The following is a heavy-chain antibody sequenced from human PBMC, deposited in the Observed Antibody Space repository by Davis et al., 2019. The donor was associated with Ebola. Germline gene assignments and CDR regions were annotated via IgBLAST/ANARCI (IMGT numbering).Heavy chain of an antibody. D-gene: IGHD4-17*01. Sequence: GGSLRLSCAASGFTFDDYAMHWVRQAPGKGLEWVSGISWNSGSIGYADSVKGRFTISRDNAKNSLYLQMNSLRAEDTALYYCAKSYTVTTSASSLFFDYWGQGTLVTVSS. CDR2: ISWNSGSI. V-gene: IGHV3-9*01. CDR3: AKSYTVTTSASSLFFDY. J-gene: IGHJ4*02. CDR1: GFTFDDYA.